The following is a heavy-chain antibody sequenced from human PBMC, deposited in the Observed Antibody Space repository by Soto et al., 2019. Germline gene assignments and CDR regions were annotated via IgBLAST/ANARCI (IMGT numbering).Heavy chain of an antibody. CDR2: TYYRSKWYN. CDR3: VRLIGNSWLDF. CDR1: GDSVSSSSVT. D-gene: IGHD1-26*01. Sequence: QVQLQQSEPGLVKPSQTLSLTCAISGDSVSSSSVTWNWIRQSPSRGLEWLGRTYYRSKWYNDYAKSVKTRTTLNPDTSKNQYSRHLNSATPEDTAVYYCVRLIGNSWLDFWGQGTLVTVSS. V-gene: IGHV6-1*01. J-gene: IGHJ5*01.